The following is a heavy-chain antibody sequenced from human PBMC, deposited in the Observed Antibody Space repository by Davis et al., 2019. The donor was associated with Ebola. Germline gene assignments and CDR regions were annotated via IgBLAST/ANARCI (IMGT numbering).Heavy chain of an antibody. Sequence: PGGSLRLSCVASRFSFSYYWMSWVRQAPGKGLQWVANINQDGTENHYVGSVKGRFTISRDNAKNSLYLEVHSLRAEDTAVYYCARGGWSRDALDIWGQGTMVTVSS. D-gene: IGHD2-15*01. CDR2: INQDGTEN. CDR1: RFSFSYYW. V-gene: IGHV3-7*01. J-gene: IGHJ3*02. CDR3: ARGGWSRDALDI.